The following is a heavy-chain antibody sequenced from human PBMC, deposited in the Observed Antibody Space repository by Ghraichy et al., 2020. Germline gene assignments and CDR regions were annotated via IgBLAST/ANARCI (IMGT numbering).Heavy chain of an antibody. Sequence: SCIGSGFTFSNAWMNWVRQAPGKGLEWVGRIKSKYNGETIDYIAPVKGRFVISRDDSKNTVFLQMNSVRTEDTGIYFCATGGYYFDFWGHGALVTVSS. J-gene: IGHJ4*01. CDR2: IKSKYNGETI. CDR3: ATGGYYFDF. V-gene: IGHV3-15*07. CDR1: GFTFSNAW.